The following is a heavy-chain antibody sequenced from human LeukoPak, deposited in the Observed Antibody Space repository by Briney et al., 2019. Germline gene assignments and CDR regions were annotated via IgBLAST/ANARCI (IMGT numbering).Heavy chain of an antibody. CDR3: ARDAYYSDSSGYHFDY. CDR1: GFIFSTYS. Sequence: PGGSLRLSCAASGFIFSTYSMNWVRQAPGKGLEWVSYITSSSSTIFYADSVKGRFTISRDNAKNSLHLEMNSLRDEDTAVYYCARDAYYSDSSGYHFDYWGQGTLVTVSS. CDR2: ITSSSSTI. D-gene: IGHD3-22*01. J-gene: IGHJ4*02. V-gene: IGHV3-48*02.